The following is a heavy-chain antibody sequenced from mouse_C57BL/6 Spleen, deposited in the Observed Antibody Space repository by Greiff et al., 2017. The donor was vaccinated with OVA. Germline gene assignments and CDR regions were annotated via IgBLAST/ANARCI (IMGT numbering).Heavy chain of an antibody. D-gene: IGHD1-1*01. CDR3: ACYYGSSYYAMDY. CDR2: IYPGSGNT. V-gene: IGHV1-76*01. J-gene: IGHJ4*01. Sequence: VQGVESGAELVRPGASVKLSCKASGYTFTDYYINRVKQRPGQGLEWIARIYPGSGNTYYNEKFKGKATLTAEKSSSTAYMQLSSLTSEDSAVYFCACYYGSSYYAMDYWGQGTSVTVSS. CDR1: GYTFTDYY.